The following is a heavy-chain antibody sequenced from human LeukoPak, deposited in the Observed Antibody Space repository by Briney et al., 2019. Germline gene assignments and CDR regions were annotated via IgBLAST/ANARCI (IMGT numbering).Heavy chain of an antibody. CDR2: IHHSGGT. CDR1: GFTFGDYA. J-gene: IGHJ4*02. CDR3: VKTDTAMIKGYFDH. V-gene: IGHV4-34*08. Sequence: GSLRLSCTASGFTFGDYAMSWVRQPPGQGLEWIGEIHHSGGTNYNPSLKSRVTISADTSKNQFSLKLSSVTAADTALYYCVKTDTAMIKGYFDHWGQGTLVTVSS. D-gene: IGHD5-18*01.